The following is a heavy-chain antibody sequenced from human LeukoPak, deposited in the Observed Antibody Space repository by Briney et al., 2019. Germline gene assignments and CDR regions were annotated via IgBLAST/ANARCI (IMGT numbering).Heavy chain of an antibody. J-gene: IGHJ4*02. CDR2: IIPIFGTA. Sequence: ASVEVSCKASGGTFSSYAISWVRQAPGQGLEWMGGIIPIFGTANYAQKFQGRVTITADESTSTAYMELSSLRSEDTAVYYCARGPIPDEGPWFDYWGQGTLVTVSS. V-gene: IGHV1-69*13. CDR3: ARGPIPDEGPWFDY. CDR1: GGTFSSYA.